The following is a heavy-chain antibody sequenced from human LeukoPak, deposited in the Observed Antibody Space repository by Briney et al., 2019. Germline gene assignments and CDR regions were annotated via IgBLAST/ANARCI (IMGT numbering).Heavy chain of an antibody. J-gene: IGHJ4*02. Sequence: PSQTLSLTCTVSGDSISSGSYYWSWIRQPAGKGLEWIGRIYINGGTNYNPSLKSRVTISVDTSRNQFSLKLSSVTAADTAVYYCARGEYSSSWYRPYYFDYWGQGTLVTVSS. D-gene: IGHD6-13*01. CDR2: IYINGGT. CDR1: GDSISSGSYY. V-gene: IGHV4-61*02. CDR3: ARGEYSSSWYRPYYFDY.